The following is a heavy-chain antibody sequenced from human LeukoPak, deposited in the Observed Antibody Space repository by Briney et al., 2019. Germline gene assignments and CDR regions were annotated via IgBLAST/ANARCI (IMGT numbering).Heavy chain of an antibody. Sequence: GGSLRLSCAASGFIFSNYSMNWVRQAPGKGLEWVSWISSTSNTIYYADSVKGRFTISRDNAKNSLDLQMNSLRDEDTAVYYCARPSRSTGPAYWGQGTVVTVSS. CDR2: ISSTSNTI. D-gene: IGHD2-2*01. V-gene: IGHV3-48*02. CDR1: GFIFSNYS. J-gene: IGHJ4*02. CDR3: ARPSRSTGPAY.